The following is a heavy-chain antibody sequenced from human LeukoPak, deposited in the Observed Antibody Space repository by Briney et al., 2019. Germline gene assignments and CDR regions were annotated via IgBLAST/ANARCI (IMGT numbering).Heavy chain of an antibody. CDR1: GLSFSNYS. CDR2: ISSNTHYI. Sequence: GGSLRLSCAVSGLSFSNYSMNWVRQAPGKGLEWVSSISSNTHYIYYADSVKGRFTISRDNAKNSLYLQMSSLRAEDTAVYYCARVYDFWSGFSRFYFDNWGQGALVTVSS. V-gene: IGHV3-21*01. D-gene: IGHD3-3*01. J-gene: IGHJ4*02. CDR3: ARVYDFWSGFSRFYFDN.